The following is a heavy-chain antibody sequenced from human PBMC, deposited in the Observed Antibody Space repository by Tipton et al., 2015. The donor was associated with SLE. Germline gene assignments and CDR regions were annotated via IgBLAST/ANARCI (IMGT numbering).Heavy chain of an antibody. CDR2: ISYSGST. D-gene: IGHD6-19*01. V-gene: IGHV4-59*11. J-gene: IGHJ4*02. Sequence: TLFLTCAVSGDTISDHYLSWIRQPPVKGLEWIGYISYSGSTNYSPSLKSRVTISLDTSKTQFSLKLRSVTAADTAIYYCARGGYSSGWYGDYFVYCGQGTLVSISS. CDR3: ARGGYSSGWYGDYFVY. CDR1: GDTISDHY.